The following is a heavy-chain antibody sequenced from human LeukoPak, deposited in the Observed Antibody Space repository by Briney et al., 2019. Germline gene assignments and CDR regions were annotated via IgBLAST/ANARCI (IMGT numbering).Heavy chain of an antibody. J-gene: IGHJ3*02. Sequence: ASVKVSCKVSGYTLTELSMHWVRQAPGKGLEWMGGFDPEDGETIYAQKFQGRVTMTEDTPTDTAYMELSSLRSEDTAVYYCATDVIMVRGQLGVFDIWGQGTMVTVSS. D-gene: IGHD3-10*01. CDR1: GYTLTELS. V-gene: IGHV1-24*01. CDR2: FDPEDGET. CDR3: ATDVIMVRGQLGVFDI.